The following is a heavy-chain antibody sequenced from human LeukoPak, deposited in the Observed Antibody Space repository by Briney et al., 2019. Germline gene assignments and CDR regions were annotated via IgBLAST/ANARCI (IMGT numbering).Heavy chain of an antibody. CDR1: GFTFSSYG. D-gene: IGHD2/OR15-2a*01. V-gene: IGHV3-30*02. CDR2: IRYDGSNK. CDR3: AKDPLYCSGATCYAETLDY. J-gene: IGHJ4*02. Sequence: GGSLRLSCAASGFTFSSYGMHWVRQAPGKGLEWVAFIRYDGSNKYYADSVKGRFTISRDNSKNTLYLQMSSLRAEDTALYYCAKDPLYCSGATCYAETLDYWGPGTLVTVSS.